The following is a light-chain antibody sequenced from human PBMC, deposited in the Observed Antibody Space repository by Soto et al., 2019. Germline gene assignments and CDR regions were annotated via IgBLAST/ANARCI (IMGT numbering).Light chain of an antibody. V-gene: IGKV3-20*01. J-gene: IGKJ4*01. CDR3: QQYSSSLLLT. CDR2: GAS. CDR1: QSVSSSY. Sequence: EIVLTQSPGTLSLSPGERATLSCRASQSVSSSYLAWYQQKPGQAPRLLIYGASSRATGIPDRFSGSGSGTDLTLTISRLEPEDFAVYYCQQYSSSLLLTFGGGTKVEIK.